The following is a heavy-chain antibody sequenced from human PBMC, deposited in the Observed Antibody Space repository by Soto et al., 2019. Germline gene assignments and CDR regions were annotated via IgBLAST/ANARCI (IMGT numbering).Heavy chain of an antibody. CDR2: IRGTGGRVSSP. CDR1: GFTFSTYT. J-gene: IGHJ4*02. Sequence: EVQLLESGGGLVQPGGSLRLSCIASGFTFSTYTMRWVRQAPGKGLEWLSVIRGTGGRVSSPYYADSVQGRFSISRDNVRNTLYLEMNSLRGEDTAIYYCAKARGTTPDCYVPEYWGQGTLVTVSS. D-gene: IGHD1-26*01. CDR3: AKARGTTPDCYVPEY. V-gene: IGHV3-23*01.